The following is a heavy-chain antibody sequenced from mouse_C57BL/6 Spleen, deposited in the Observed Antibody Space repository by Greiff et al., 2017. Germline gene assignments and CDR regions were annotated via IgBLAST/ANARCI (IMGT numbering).Heavy chain of an antibody. D-gene: IGHD2-2*01. V-gene: IGHV1-69*01. CDR2: IDPSDSYT. CDR1: GYTFTSYW. CDR3: AGYDEDRFAY. J-gene: IGHJ3*01. Sequence: QVQLQQPGAELVMPGASVKLSCKASGYTFTSYWMHWVKQRPGQGLEWIGEIDPSDSYTNYNQKFKGKSTLTVDKSSSTAYMQLSSLTSEDSAVYYCAGYDEDRFAYWGQGTLVTVSA.